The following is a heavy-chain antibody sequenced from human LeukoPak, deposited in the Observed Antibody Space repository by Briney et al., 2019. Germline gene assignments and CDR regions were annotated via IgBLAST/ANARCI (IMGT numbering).Heavy chain of an antibody. D-gene: IGHD6-19*01. Sequence: GASVKVSCKASGYTFTSYGIGWVRQAPGQGLEWMGWISAYNGNTNYAQKLQGRVTMTTDTSTSTAYMELRSLRSDDTAVYYCARASKKQWLVLLFDYWGQGTLVTVSS. J-gene: IGHJ4*02. V-gene: IGHV1-18*01. CDR2: ISAYNGNT. CDR3: ARASKKQWLVLLFDY. CDR1: GYTFTSYG.